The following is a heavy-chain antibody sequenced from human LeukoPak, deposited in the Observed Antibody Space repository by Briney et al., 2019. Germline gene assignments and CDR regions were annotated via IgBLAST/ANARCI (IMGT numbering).Heavy chain of an antibody. CDR1: GGTFSSYA. J-gene: IGHJ4*02. Sequence: SVKVSCKASGGTFSSYAISWVRQAPGHGLEWMGRIILIFGIANYAQKFQGRVTITADKSTSTAYMELSSLRSEDTAVYYCARDSGSMVRGVYFDYWGQGTLVTVSS. V-gene: IGHV1-69*04. D-gene: IGHD3-10*01. CDR3: ARDSGSMVRGVYFDY. CDR2: IILIFGIA.